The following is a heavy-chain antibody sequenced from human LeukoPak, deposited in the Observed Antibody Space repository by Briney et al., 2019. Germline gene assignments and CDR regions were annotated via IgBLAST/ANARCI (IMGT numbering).Heavy chain of an antibody. CDR1: GFTFSNYS. D-gene: IGHD6-19*01. J-gene: IGHJ4*02. CDR3: ARGSVGSVAGTGDY. V-gene: IGHV3-48*02. Sequence: GGSLRLSCAASGFTFSNYSMNWVRQVPGKGLEWVSCISQSGSIVYHAESVKGRFTISRDDARASLQLQMNSLRDEDTAVYYCARGSVGSVAGTGDYWGQGTLVTVSS. CDR2: ISQSGSIV.